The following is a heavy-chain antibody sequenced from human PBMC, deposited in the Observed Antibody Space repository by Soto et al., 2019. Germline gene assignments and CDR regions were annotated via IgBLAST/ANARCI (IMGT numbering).Heavy chain of an antibody. CDR2: ISSSGSTI. CDR1: GFTFSDYY. CDR3: ARVKNWSDVHWFDP. D-gene: IGHD1-1*01. V-gene: IGHV3-11*01. J-gene: IGHJ5*02. Sequence: GGSLRLSCAASGFTFSDYYMSWIRQAPGKGLEWVSYISSSGSTIYYADSVKGRFTISRDNAKNSLYLQMNSLRAEDTAVYFCARVKNWSDVHWFDPWGQGTLVTVSS.